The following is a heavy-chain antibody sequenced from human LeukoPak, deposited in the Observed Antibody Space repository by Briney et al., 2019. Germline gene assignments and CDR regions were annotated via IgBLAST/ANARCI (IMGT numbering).Heavy chain of an antibody. CDR3: ARGGYYDSSGSPVY. Sequence: GGSLRLSCAASGFTFSSYSMNWVRQAPGKGLEWVSYISSSSSTIYYADSVKGRFTISRDNAKNSLYVQMNSLRAEDTAVYYCARGGYYDSSGSPVYWGQGTLVTVSS. CDR2: ISSSSSTI. J-gene: IGHJ4*02. CDR1: GFTFSSYS. V-gene: IGHV3-48*01. D-gene: IGHD3-22*01.